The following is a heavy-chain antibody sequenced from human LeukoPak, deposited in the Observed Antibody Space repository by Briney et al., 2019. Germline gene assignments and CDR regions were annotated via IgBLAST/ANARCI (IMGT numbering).Heavy chain of an antibody. J-gene: IGHJ5*02. CDR1: GFSFSSYG. V-gene: IGHV3-30*18. CDR2: ISYDGSNK. CDR3: AKDGIVKAYCSSNSCSYNWFDP. D-gene: IGHD2-2*01. Sequence: GRSLRLSCAASGFSFSSYGMHWVRQAPGKGLEWVAVISYDGSNKYYADSVKGRFTISRDNSKNTLYLQMNSLRAEDTAVYYCAKDGIVKAYCSSNSCSYNWFDPWGQGTLVTVSS.